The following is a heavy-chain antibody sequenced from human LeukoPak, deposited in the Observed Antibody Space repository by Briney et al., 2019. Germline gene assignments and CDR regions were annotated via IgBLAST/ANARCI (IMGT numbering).Heavy chain of an antibody. J-gene: IGHJ4*02. CDR2: ISSGGGGI. Sequence: GGPLRLSCAASGFTLSSYEMNWVRQAPGKGLEWVSYISSGGGGIFYADSVKGRLTISRDNAKNSLHLQMNSLRAEDTAVYYCARDGASHPSIYYFDYWGQGTLVTVSS. V-gene: IGHV3-48*03. D-gene: IGHD4-17*01. CDR1: GFTLSSYE. CDR3: ARDGASHPSIYYFDY.